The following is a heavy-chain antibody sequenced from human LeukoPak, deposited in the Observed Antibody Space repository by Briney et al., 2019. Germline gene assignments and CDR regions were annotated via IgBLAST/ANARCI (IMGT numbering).Heavy chain of an antibody. Sequence: GGSLRLSCAASGFTFNNYWMHWVRQAPGMGLVWVSSIRFDGGDTAYADSAKGRFTISRDNAKNTMFLQMNNLRAEDTAVYYCAKEIDGFDVWGQGTLVTLS. CDR2: IRFDGGDT. J-gene: IGHJ3*01. V-gene: IGHV3-74*01. CDR1: GFTFNNYW. CDR3: AKEIDGFDV.